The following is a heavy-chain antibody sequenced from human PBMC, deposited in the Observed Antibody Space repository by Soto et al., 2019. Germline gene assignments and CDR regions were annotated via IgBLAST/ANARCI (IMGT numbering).Heavy chain of an antibody. D-gene: IGHD6-13*01. CDR3: AKDRSSWYGGDWFDP. Sequence: EVQLLESGGVLVQPGGSLRLSCAASGFTFSSYAMSWVRQAPGKGLEWVSAISGSGGSTYYADSVKGRFTISRDNSKDTLYLQLNSLRDEDTAVYYCAKDRSSWYGGDWFDPWGQGTLVTVSS. CDR1: GFTFSSYA. CDR2: ISGSGGST. V-gene: IGHV3-23*01. J-gene: IGHJ5*02.